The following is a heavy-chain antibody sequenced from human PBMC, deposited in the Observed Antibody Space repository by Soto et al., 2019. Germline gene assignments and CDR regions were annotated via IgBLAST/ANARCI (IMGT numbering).Heavy chain of an antibody. CDR2: INPNSGGT. CDR1: GYTFTGYY. V-gene: IGHV1-2*02. Sequence: QVQLVQSGAEVKKPGASVKVSCKASGYTFTGYYMHWVRQAPGQGLEWMGWINPNSGGTNYAQKFQGRVTMPRDTSISTAYMELSRLRSDDTAVYYCASGADIVVVPAAIHPYGMDVWGQGTTVTVSS. CDR3: ASGADIVVVPAAIHPYGMDV. D-gene: IGHD2-2*02. J-gene: IGHJ6*02.